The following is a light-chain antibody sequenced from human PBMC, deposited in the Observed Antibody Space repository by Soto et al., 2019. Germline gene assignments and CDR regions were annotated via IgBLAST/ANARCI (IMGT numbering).Light chain of an antibody. Sequence: TGTSSDVGGYNYVSWYQQHPGKAPKLMIYDVSNRPSGVSNRFSGSKSGNTASLTISGLQAEDEADYYCSSYTSSSLYVFGTGTKVTVL. V-gene: IGLV2-14*04. CDR2: DVS. CDR1: SSDVGGYNY. J-gene: IGLJ1*01. CDR3: SSYTSSSLYV.